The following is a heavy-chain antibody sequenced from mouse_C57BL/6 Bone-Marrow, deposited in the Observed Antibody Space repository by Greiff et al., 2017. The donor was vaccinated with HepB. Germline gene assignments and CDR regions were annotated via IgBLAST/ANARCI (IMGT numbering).Heavy chain of an antibody. V-gene: IGHV1-78*01. CDR2: IYPRDGST. Sequence: VKLMESDAELVKPGASVKISCKASGYTFTDHTINWVKQSPGQGLEWIGYIYPRDGSTKYNEKFKGKATLTADKSSSTAYMQLNSLTSEDSAVYFCARDTTVVCNGYFDNGGRGKRLTVSA. D-gene: IGHD1-1*01. CDR1: GYTFTDHT. CDR3: ARDTTVVCNGYFDN. J-gene: IGHJ2*03.